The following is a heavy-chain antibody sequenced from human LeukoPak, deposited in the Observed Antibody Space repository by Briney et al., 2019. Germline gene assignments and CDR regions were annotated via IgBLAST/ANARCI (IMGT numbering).Heavy chain of an antibody. V-gene: IGHV4-4*02. Sequence: TSETLSLTCAVSGGSISSSNWWSWVRQPPGKGLEWIGEIYHSGSTNYNPSLKSRVTISVDKSKKQFSLKLSSVTAADTAVYYCARDLRYYDSSGYYYETIAFDIWGQGTMVTVSS. CDR1: GGSISSSNW. D-gene: IGHD3-22*01. CDR3: ARDLRYYDSSGYYYETIAFDI. J-gene: IGHJ3*02. CDR2: IYHSGST.